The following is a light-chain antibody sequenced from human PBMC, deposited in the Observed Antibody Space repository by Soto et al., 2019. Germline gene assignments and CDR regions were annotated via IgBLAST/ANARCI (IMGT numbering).Light chain of an antibody. CDR3: QQYNSYRYT. V-gene: IGKV1-5*03. CDR2: KAS. CDR1: QSISSW. Sequence: DIQMTQSPSTLSASVGDRVTITCRASQSISSWLAWNQQKPGKAPKLLIYKASSLESGVTSRFSGSGSGTEFTLTISSLQPDDFATYYCQQYNSYRYTFGQGTKLEIK. J-gene: IGKJ2*01.